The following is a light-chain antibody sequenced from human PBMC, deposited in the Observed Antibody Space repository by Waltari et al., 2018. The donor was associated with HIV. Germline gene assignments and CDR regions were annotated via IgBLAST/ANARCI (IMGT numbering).Light chain of an antibody. CDR2: WAS. J-gene: IGKJ4*01. V-gene: IGKV4-1*01. CDR1: QSLFDSSNNQNQ. Sequence: DIVMAQSPESLAVSLGERAAINCTSSQSLFDSSNNQNQLAWYQQTPGQPPKLLIHWASRRASGVPARFSGSGSGTEFTLTIASLQAGDVAVYYCQQYSGLPFTFGEGTKVEI. CDR3: QQYSGLPFT.